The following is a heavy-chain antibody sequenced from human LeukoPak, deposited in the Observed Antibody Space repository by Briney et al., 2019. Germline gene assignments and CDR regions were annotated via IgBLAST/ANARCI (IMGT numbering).Heavy chain of an antibody. V-gene: IGHV3-7*01. Sequence: GGSLRLSCAASGFTFSSYWMSWVRQAPGKGLEWVANIKQDGSEKYYVDSVKGRFTISRDNAKNSLYLQMNSLRAEDTAVNYCARDNSRSIIAVAGRDLFCYYYYYMDVWGKRTTVTVSS. CDR3: ARDNSRSIIAVAGRDLFCYYYYYMDV. CDR1: GFTFSSYW. CDR2: IKQDGSEK. J-gene: IGHJ6*03. D-gene: IGHD6-19*01.